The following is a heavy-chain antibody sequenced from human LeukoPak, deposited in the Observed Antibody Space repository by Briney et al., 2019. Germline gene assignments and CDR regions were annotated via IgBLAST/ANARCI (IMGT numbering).Heavy chain of an antibody. D-gene: IGHD5-18*01. CDR3: ARHRSGGYYYGVLDY. V-gene: IGHV4-59*08. CDR2: IYYSGST. Sequence: SETLSLTCTVSGGSISSYYWSWIRQPPGKGLEWIGYIYYSGSTNYNPSLKSRVTVSVDTSTNQFSLKLSSVTAADTAVYYCARHRSGGYYYGVLDYWGQGTLVTVSS. J-gene: IGHJ4*02. CDR1: GGSISSYY.